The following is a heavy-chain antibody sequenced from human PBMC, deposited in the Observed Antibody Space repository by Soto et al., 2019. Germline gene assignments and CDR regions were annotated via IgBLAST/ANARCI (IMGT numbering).Heavy chain of an antibody. V-gene: IGHV3-23*01. J-gene: IGHJ6*02. Sequence: EVQLLESGGGLVQPGGSLRLSCAASGFTFSSYAMSWVRQAPGKGLEWVSAISGSGGSTYYADSVKGRFTISRDNSKNTLYLQMNSLRAEDTAVYYCEKDRCTNGVCYYYYYYGMDVWGQGTTVTVSS. CDR1: GFTFSSYA. D-gene: IGHD2-8*01. CDR2: ISGSGGST. CDR3: EKDRCTNGVCYYYYYYGMDV.